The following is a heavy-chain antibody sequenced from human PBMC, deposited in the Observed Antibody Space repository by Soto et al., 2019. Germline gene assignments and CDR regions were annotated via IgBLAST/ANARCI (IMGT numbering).Heavy chain of an antibody. Sequence: EVQLVESGGGLVQPGGSLRLSCAASGFTFSSSWMHWVRQAPGKGVVWVLRIHGDGSTTTYADFVKGRFTISRDNAKNSLYLQMDSLRGEDTAVYYWVRVPAGPGAGCWGQGTLVTVSS. CDR3: VRVPAGPGAGC. CDR2: IHGDGSTT. D-gene: IGHD6-13*01. J-gene: IGHJ4*02. V-gene: IGHV3-74*01. CDR1: GFTFSSSW.